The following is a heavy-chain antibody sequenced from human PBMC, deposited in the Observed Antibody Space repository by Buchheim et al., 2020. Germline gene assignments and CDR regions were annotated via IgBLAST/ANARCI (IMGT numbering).Heavy chain of an antibody. CDR3: ARDPRYCSGGSCYPDY. D-gene: IGHD2-15*01. CDR1: GFTFSSYE. CDR2: ISSSGSTI. V-gene: IGHV3-48*03. Sequence: EVQLVESGGGLVQPGGSLRLSCAASGFTFSSYEMNWVRQAPGKGLEWVSYISSSGSTIYYADSVKGRFTISRDNAKNSQHMHMNSLRAEDTAVYYCARDPRYCSGGSCYPDYWGQGTL. J-gene: IGHJ4*02.